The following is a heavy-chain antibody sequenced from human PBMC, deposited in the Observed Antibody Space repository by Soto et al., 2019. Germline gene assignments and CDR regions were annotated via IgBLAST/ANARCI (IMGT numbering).Heavy chain of an antibody. J-gene: IGHJ3*02. Sequence: QLHLVQSGAVVKKPGASVTVSCSASGYPVTAYYLHWVRQAPGRGLEWMGGINPATGAAKYTQTFQGRVTMTRDPSTSTVLMEMSGLPSEDTAVFYWARGGGVGVAGSAAFDMWGQGTLVTVSS. CDR3: ARGGGVGVAGSAAFDM. V-gene: IGHV1-2*02. CDR2: INPATGAA. CDR1: GYPVTAYY. D-gene: IGHD3-3*01.